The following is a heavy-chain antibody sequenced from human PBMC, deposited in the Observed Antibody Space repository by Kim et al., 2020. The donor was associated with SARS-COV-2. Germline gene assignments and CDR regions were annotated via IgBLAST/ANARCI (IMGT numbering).Heavy chain of an antibody. CDR3: AKANGQSYKNGMNV. Sequence: GGSLRLSCAASGFTFGSFSMTWVRQAPGRGLEWVSVIDYIGGVTYYADSVKGRFSSSRDNPKKTLFLQMNSLRAEDTGVYYCAKANGQSYKNGMNVWGPGTTVTVSS. CDR2: IDYIGGVT. J-gene: IGHJ6*02. D-gene: IGHD2-8*01. CDR1: GFTFGSFS. V-gene: IGHV3-23*01.